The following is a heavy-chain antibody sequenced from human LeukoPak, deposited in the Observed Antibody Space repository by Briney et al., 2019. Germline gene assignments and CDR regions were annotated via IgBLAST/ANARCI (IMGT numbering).Heavy chain of an antibody. V-gene: IGHV4-4*09. J-gene: IGHJ5*02. CDR2: IYATGST. Sequence: PSETLSLTCTVSGGSISSYYRSWIRQPPGKGLEWIGYIYATGSTNYNPSLKSRVTISVDTSKNQFSLNLRSVTAADTAVYYCARHGSVRSPLGPWGQGTLVTVSS. D-gene: IGHD3-10*01. CDR3: ARHGSVRSPLGP. CDR1: GGSISSYY.